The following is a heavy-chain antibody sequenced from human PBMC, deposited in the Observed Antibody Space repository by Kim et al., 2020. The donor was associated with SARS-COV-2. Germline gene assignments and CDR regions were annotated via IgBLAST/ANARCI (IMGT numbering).Heavy chain of an antibody. CDR2: RTGST. D-gene: IGHD3-16*01. V-gene: IGHV1-2*02. CDR3: ARSREGGD. Sequence: RTGSTNYRQEFQGRVTMTRDTSINTAFMELRSLRSDDTAVYYCARSREGGDWGQGTTVTVSS. J-gene: IGHJ6*02.